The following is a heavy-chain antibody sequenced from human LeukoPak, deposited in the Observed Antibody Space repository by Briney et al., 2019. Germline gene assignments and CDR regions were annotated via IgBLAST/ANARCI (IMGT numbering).Heavy chain of an antibody. Sequence: SETLSLTCAVYGGSFSGYYWSWIRQPPGKGLEWIGEINHSGSTNYNPSLKSRVTISVDTSKNQFPLKLSSVTAADTAVYYCARGLGYYYDSSGYMYWGQGTLVTVSS. CDR3: ARGLGYYYDSSGYMY. J-gene: IGHJ4*02. CDR1: GGSFSGYY. CDR2: INHSGST. D-gene: IGHD3-22*01. V-gene: IGHV4-34*01.